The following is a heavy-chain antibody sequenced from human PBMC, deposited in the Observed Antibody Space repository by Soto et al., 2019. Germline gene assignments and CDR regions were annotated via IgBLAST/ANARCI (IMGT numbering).Heavy chain of an antibody. CDR3: ARGLQRRFGGYKGLGYRGMVV. D-gene: IGHD5-12*01. J-gene: IGHJ6*02. CDR2: ISHSGST. Sequence: SENLSLTCAVNGGSFSDYYWSWVRQPPGKGLEWIGEISHSGSTSYNPSLKSRVTISIDTSKNQFSLKLSSVSAADTAMYYCARGLQRRFGGYKGLGYRGMVVSYPATLVTV. CDR1: GGSFSDYY. V-gene: IGHV4-34*01.